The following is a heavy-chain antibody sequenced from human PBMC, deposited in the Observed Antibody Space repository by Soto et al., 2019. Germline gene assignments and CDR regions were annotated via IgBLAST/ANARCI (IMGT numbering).Heavy chain of an antibody. Sequence: GGSLRLSCTASGFTFGDYAMSWVRQAPGRGLEWVGFIRSKAYGGTTEYAASVKGRFTISRDDSKSIAYLQMNSLKTEDTAVYYCTVDYYDSSGYEGPLDAFDIWGQGTMVTVSS. D-gene: IGHD3-22*01. CDR3: TVDYYDSSGYEGPLDAFDI. CDR1: GFTFGDYA. CDR2: IRSKAYGGTT. J-gene: IGHJ3*02. V-gene: IGHV3-49*04.